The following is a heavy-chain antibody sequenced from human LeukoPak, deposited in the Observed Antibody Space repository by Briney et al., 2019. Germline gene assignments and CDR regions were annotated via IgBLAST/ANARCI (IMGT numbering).Heavy chain of an antibody. CDR2: ISSSGSTI. CDR3: ARDRGSSGWCYYGMDV. CDR1: GFTFSDYY. Sequence: PGGSLRLSCAASGFTFSDYYMRWTRQAPGKGLEGVSYISSSGSTIYYADSVKGRFTISRDNAKNSLYLQMNSLRAEDTAVYYCARDRGSSGWCYYGMDVWGQGTTVTVSS. V-gene: IGHV3-11*01. D-gene: IGHD6-19*01. J-gene: IGHJ6*02.